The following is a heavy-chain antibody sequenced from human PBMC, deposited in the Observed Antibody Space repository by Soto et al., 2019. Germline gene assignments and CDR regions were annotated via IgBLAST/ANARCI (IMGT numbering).Heavy chain of an antibody. CDR2: IIPILDIT. V-gene: IGHV1-69*02. CDR3: ARPTSTGTTSGYYVDY. J-gene: IGHJ4*02. CDR1: GGTFSSYP. Sequence: QVQLVHSGAEVKKPGSSVKVSCKASGGTFSSYPISWVRQAPGQGLEWMGRIIPILDITDYAQRFQGRVTITADKSTSTAYMELSSLSSDDTAVYYCARPTSTGTTSGYYVDYWGQGTLVTVSS. D-gene: IGHD1-7*01.